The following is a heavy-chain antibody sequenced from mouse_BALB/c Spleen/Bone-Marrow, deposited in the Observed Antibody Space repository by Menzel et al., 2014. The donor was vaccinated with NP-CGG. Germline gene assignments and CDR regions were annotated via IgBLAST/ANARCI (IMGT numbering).Heavy chain of an antibody. D-gene: IGHD1-1*01. CDR2: ISDGGSYT. V-gene: IGHV5-4*02. Sequence: EVQGVESGGGLVKPGGSLKLSCAASGLTFSDYYMYWVRQTPEKRLEWVATISDGGSYTYYPDSVKGRFTISRDNAKNNLYLQMSSLKSEDTAMYYCVLRWFAYWGQGTLVTVSA. J-gene: IGHJ3*01. CDR1: GLTFSDYY. CDR3: VLRWFAY.